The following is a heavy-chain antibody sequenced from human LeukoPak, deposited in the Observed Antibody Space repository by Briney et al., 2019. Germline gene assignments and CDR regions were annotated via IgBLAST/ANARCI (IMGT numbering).Heavy chain of an antibody. J-gene: IGHJ5*02. Sequence: ASVKVSCKASGYTFTGYYMHWVRQAPGQGLEWMGWINPNSGGTNYAQKLQGGVTMTTDTSTSTAYMELRSLRSDDTAVYYCARGILTGNWFDPWGQGTLVTVSS. CDR1: GYTFTGYY. V-gene: IGHV1-2*02. CDR2: INPNSGGT. D-gene: IGHD3-9*01. CDR3: ARGILTGNWFDP.